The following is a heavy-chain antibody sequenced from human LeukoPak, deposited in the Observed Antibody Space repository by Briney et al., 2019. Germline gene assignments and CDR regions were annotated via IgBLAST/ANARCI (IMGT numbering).Heavy chain of an antibody. D-gene: IGHD4-17*01. Sequence: GGSLRLSCAASGFTFSSYGIHWVRQAPGKGLEWVAVISYDGSNKYYADSVKGRFTIPRDNSKNTLYLQMNSLRAEDTAVYYCAKEGTDYGDYDYFDYWGQGTLVTVSS. V-gene: IGHV3-30*18. CDR2: ISYDGSNK. CDR3: AKEGTDYGDYDYFDY. J-gene: IGHJ4*02. CDR1: GFTFSSYG.